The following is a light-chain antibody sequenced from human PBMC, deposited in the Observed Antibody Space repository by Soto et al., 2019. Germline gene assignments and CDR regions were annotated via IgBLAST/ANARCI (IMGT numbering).Light chain of an antibody. CDR2: EVS. J-gene: IGLJ7*01. Sequence: QSALTQPASVSGSPGQSITISCTGTSSDVGSYNLVSWYQQHPGKAPKLIISEVSKRPSGISDRFSGSKSGSTASLTISGLQAEDEADYYCCSYAGTSTHTVFGGGTQLTV. CDR1: SSDVGSYNL. V-gene: IGLV2-23*02. CDR3: CSYAGTSTHTV.